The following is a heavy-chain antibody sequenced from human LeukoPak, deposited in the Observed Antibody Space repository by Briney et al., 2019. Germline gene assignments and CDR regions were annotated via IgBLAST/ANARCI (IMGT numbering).Heavy chain of an antibody. CDR1: GFTFSSYW. CDR3: ARHFSPHPAGNGRFFDY. D-gene: IGHD2-2*01. Sequence: PGGSLRLSCAASGFTFSSYWMHWVRHVPGKGLVWVSHIYSDGSSTNYADSVKGRFTISRDNAKNMLYLQMNSLRAEDTAVYYCARHFSPHPAGNGRFFDYWGQGTLVTVSS. CDR2: IYSDGSST. J-gene: IGHJ4*02. V-gene: IGHV3-74*01.